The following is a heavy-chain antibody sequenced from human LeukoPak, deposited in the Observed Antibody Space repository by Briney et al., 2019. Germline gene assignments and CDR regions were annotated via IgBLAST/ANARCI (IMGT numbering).Heavy chain of an antibody. CDR2: TDWKGGST. CDR3: ARYSSSWETYYFDN. V-gene: IGHV3-20*04. Sequence: GGSLRLSCAASGFTFDDYGMSWVRQAPGKGLEWVSGTDWKGGSTAYGDSVKGRFTISRDNAKNSLYLQMNSVRAEDTALYYCARYSSSWETYYFDNWGQGTLVTVSS. D-gene: IGHD6-13*01. CDR1: GFTFDDYG. J-gene: IGHJ4*02.